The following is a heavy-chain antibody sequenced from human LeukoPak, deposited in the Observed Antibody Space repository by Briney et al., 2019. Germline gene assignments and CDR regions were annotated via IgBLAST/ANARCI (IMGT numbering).Heavy chain of an antibody. V-gene: IGHV3-30*18. J-gene: IGHJ6*02. D-gene: IGHD1-1*01. Sequence: GGSLRLSCAASGFTFSSYGMHWVRQAPGKGLEWVAVISYDGSNKYYADSVKGRFTISRDNSKNTLYLQMNSLRAEDTAVYYCAKDPAQRAYYYGMDVWGQGTTVTVSS. CDR3: AKDPAQRAYYYGMDV. CDR2: ISYDGSNK. CDR1: GFTFSSYG.